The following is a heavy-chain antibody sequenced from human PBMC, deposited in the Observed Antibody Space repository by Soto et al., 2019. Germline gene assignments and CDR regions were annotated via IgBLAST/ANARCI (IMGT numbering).Heavy chain of an antibody. CDR2: ISWDGGST. CDR1: GFTFDDYA. Sequence: GSLRLSCAASGFTFDDYAMHWGRQAPGKGLEWVSLISWDGGSTYYADSVKGRFTISRDNSKNSLYLQMNSLRAEDTALYYCAKDIVGYCSGGSCPTGMDVWGQGTTVTVSS. V-gene: IGHV3-43D*04. J-gene: IGHJ6*02. CDR3: AKDIVGYCSGGSCPTGMDV. D-gene: IGHD2-15*01.